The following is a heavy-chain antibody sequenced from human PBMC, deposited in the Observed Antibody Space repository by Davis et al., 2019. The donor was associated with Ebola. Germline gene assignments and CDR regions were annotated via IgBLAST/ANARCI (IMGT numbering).Heavy chain of an antibody. CDR3: AKDLKGGFSYGYPFDY. CDR2: VICTSGRT. V-gene: IGHV3-23*01. J-gene: IGHJ4*02. CDR1: GFSFTNYA. Sequence: GESLKISCAASGFSFTNYAITWVRQAPGQWLAWVSGVICTSGRTDYPDSVKGRFTISRDNSKNTLYLQMNSLRVEDTAVYYCAKDLKGGFSYGYPFDYWGQGTLVTVSS. D-gene: IGHD5-18*01.